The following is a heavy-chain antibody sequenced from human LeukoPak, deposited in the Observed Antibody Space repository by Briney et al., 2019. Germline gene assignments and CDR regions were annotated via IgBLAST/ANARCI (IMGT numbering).Heavy chain of an antibody. D-gene: IGHD2-15*01. V-gene: IGHV3-30*15. CDR1: GFTFNSYA. J-gene: IGHJ4*02. CDR3: ARDPAIFCSSGTCFDIDY. Sequence: GGSLRLSCAASGFTFNSYAMHWVRQAPGMGLEWVALISSGESTKNYAGSVLGRFTISRDNSKNTLYLQMSSLRADDTAVYYCARDPAIFCSSGTCFDIDYWGQGALVTVSS. CDR2: ISSGESTK.